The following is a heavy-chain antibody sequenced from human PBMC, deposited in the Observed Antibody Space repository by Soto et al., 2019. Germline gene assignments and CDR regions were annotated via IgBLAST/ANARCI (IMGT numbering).Heavy chain of an antibody. CDR3: PSGTSLMSQDRMGFYYSMAG. CDR1: GAAFSNYT. Sequence: QVQLVQSGADVKKPGSSVKISCTASGAAFSNYTFTWVRRAPGEGLEWVGRVIPLLDASNYEEKFQDRVTLSADRSTCTIYMELIGLRSEDPALSYCPSGTSLMSQDRMGFYYSMAGWRKATSVTVSS. V-gene: IGHV1-69*08. D-gene: IGHD1-1*01. CDR2: VIPLLDAS. J-gene: IGHJ6*03.